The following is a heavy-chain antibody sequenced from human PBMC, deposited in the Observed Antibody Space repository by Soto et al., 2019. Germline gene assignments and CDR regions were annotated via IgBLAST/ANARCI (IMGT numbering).Heavy chain of an antibody. CDR1: GYTLTELS. D-gene: IGHD3-10*01. CDR2: FDPEDGET. V-gene: IGHV1-24*01. CDR3: ATDRPGGGDYDYNAMDV. J-gene: IGHJ6*02. Sequence: ASVKVSCKVSGYTLTELSMHWVRQAPGKGLEWMGGFDPEDGETIYAQKFQGRVTMTEDTSTDTAYMELSSLRSEDTAVYYCATDRPGGGDYDYNAMDVWGQGTTATVSS.